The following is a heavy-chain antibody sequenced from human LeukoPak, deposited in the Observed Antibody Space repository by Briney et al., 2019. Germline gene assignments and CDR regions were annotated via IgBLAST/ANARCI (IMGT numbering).Heavy chain of an antibody. J-gene: IGHJ4*02. CDR1: GGSISSYY. CDR3: ARSGDYDDSSGYRFDY. Sequence: SETLSLTCAVSGGSISSYYWSWIRQPAGKGLEWIGRIYTSGSTNYNPSLKSRVTMSVDTSKNQFSLKLSSVTAADTAVYYCARSGDYDDSSGYRFDYWGQGTLVTVSS. CDR2: IYTSGST. V-gene: IGHV4-4*07. D-gene: IGHD3-22*01.